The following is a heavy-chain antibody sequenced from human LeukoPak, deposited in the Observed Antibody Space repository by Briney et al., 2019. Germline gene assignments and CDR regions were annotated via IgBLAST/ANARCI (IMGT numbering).Heavy chain of an antibody. CDR3: ATGYCSSTSCRIPYWYFDL. CDR1: GGSFSGYY. Sequence: PSETLSLTCAVYGGSFSGYYWSWIRQPPGKGLEWIGEINHSGSTNYNPSLKSRVTISVDTSKNQFSLKLSSVTAADTAVYYCATGYCSSTSCRIPYWYFDLWGRGTLVTVSS. V-gene: IGHV4-34*01. D-gene: IGHD2-2*01. CDR2: INHSGST. J-gene: IGHJ2*01.